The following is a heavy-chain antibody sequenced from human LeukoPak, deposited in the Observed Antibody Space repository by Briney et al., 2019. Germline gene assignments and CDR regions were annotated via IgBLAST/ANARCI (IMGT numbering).Heavy chain of an antibody. D-gene: IGHD1-26*01. V-gene: IGHV3-66*01. J-gene: IGHJ4*02. CDR2: IYSGGST. CDR1: GFTVSSNY. Sequence: GGSLRLSCAASGFTVSSNYMNWVRQAPGKGLEWVSVIYSGGSTHYADSVKGRFTISRDNSKNTLYLQMNSLRAEDTAVYYCARGYASPKWELPQVYYFDYWGQGTLVTVSS. CDR3: ARGYASPKWELPQVYYFDY.